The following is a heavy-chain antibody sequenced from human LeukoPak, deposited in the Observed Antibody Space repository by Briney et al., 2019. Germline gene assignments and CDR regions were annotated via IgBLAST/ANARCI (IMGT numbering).Heavy chain of an antibody. CDR2: ISYDGSNK. J-gene: IGHJ4*02. CDR1: GFTFSSYA. CDR3: ARPMWGGSGSYLPLDY. D-gene: IGHD3-10*01. Sequence: PGRSLRLSCAASGFTFSSYAMLWVRQAPGKGLEWVAVISYDGSNKYYADSVKGRFTISRDNSKNTLYLQMNSLRAEDTAVYYCARPMWGGSGSYLPLDYWGQGTLVTVSS. V-gene: IGHV3-30*04.